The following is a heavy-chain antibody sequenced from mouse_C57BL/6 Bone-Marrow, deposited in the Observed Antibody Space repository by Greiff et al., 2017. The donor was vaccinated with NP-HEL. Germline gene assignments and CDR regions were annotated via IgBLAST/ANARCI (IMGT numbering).Heavy chain of an antibody. CDR2: IYPRSGNT. D-gene: IGHD2-2*01. Sequence: QVQLQQPGAELARPGATVKLSCKASGYTFTSYGISWVKQRTGQGLEWIGEIYPRSGNTYYNEKFKGKATLTADKSSSTAYMELRSLTSEDSAVYFCARYGYDVGAMDYWGQGTSVTVSS. J-gene: IGHJ4*01. CDR3: ARYGYDVGAMDY. CDR1: GYTFTSYG. V-gene: IGHV1-81*01.